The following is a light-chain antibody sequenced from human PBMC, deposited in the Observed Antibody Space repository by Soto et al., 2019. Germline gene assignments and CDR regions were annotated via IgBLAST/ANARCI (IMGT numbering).Light chain of an antibody. J-gene: IGLJ1*01. Sequence: QSALTQPPSASGSPGQSVTISCTGTISDVGGYNYVAWYQQHPGKAPKLMIYEVNKRPSGVPDRFSGSKSGSTASLTVSGLQAEDEADYHCSSYEGSSSYVFGTGTKVTVL. CDR1: ISDVGGYNY. CDR2: EVN. CDR3: SSYEGSSSYV. V-gene: IGLV2-8*01.